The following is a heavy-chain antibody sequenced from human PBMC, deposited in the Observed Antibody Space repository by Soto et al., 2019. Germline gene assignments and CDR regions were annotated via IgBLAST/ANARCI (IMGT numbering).Heavy chain of an antibody. V-gene: IGHV3-49*03. CDR1: GFTFGDYA. J-gene: IGHJ5*02. CDR2: IRSKAYGGTT. CDR3: TRVEGYGDYGLYWFDP. D-gene: IGHD4-17*01. Sequence: GGSLRLSCTASGFTFGDYAMSWFRQAPGKGLEWVGFIRSKAYGGTTEYAASVKGRFTISRDDSKSIAYLQMSSLKTEDTAVYYCTRVEGYGDYGLYWFDPWGQGTLVTVSS.